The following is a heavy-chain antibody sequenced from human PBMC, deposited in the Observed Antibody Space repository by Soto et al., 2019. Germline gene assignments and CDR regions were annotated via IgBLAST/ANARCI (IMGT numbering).Heavy chain of an antibody. D-gene: IGHD2-2*01. J-gene: IGHJ6*02. V-gene: IGHV1-3*01. CDR1: GYTFTNYA. CDR3: ARPTVLVPATFYALDV. Sequence: ASVKVSCKASGYTFTNYAMHWVRQAPGQRLEWMGWINAGNGNTRYSQKFQGRVTITRDTSASTAYMELSSLRTEDTAVYFCARPTVLVPATFYALDVWGQGTTVTVSS. CDR2: INAGNGNT.